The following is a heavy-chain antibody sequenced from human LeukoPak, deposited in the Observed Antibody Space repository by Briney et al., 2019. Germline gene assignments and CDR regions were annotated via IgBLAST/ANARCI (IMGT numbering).Heavy chain of an antibody. J-gene: IGHJ6*04. V-gene: IGHV3-11*04. D-gene: IGHD3-10*02. CDR3: AELGITMIGGV. CDR2: ISSSGSTI. Sequence: GGSLRLSCAASGFTFSDYYMNWVRQAPGKGLEWVSYISSSGSTIYYADSVKGRFTISRDNAKNLLYLQMNSLRAEDTAVYYCAELGITMIGGVWGKGTTVTISS. CDR1: GFTFSDYY.